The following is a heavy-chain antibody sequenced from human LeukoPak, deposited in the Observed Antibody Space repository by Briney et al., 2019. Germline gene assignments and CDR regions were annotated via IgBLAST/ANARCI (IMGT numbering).Heavy chain of an antibody. CDR2: VYYSGST. CDR3: AREVVDYGGELDWFDA. CDR1: GGSISSYF. V-gene: IGHV4-59*01. D-gene: IGHD4-23*01. J-gene: IGHJ5*02. Sequence: SETLSLTCTVSGGSISSYFWSWLRQPPGKGLEWIGYVYYSGSTNYNPSLKSRVTISVDRSNNKFSLKLTSVTAADTAVYYCAREVVDYGGELDWFDAWGQGTLVSVSS.